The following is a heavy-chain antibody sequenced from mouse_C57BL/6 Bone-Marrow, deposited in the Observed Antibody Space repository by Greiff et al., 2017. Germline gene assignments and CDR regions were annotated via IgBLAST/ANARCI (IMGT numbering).Heavy chain of an antibody. CDR1: GFNIKDDY. V-gene: IGHV14-4*01. CDR2: IDPENGDT. D-gene: IGHD1-1*01. Sequence: EVQLVESGAELVRPGASVKLSCTASGFNIKDDYMHWVKQRPEQGLEWIGWIDPENGDTEYASKFQGKATITADTSSNTAYLQLSSLTSEDTAVYYCTVYYGSSDVAWFAYWGQGTLVTVSA. J-gene: IGHJ3*01. CDR3: TVYYGSSDVAWFAY.